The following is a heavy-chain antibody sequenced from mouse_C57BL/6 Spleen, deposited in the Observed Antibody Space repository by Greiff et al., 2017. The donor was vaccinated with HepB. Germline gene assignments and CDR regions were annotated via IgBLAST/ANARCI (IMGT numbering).Heavy chain of an antibody. J-gene: IGHJ4*01. CDR3: ARAALTGAYYYAMDY. D-gene: IGHD4-1*01. Sequence: EVKVVESEGGLVQPGSSMKLSCTASGFTFSDYYMAWVRQVPEKGLEWVANINYDGSSTYYLDSLKSRFIISRDNAKNILYLQMSSLKSEDTATYYCARAALTGAYYYAMDYWGQGTSVTVSS. CDR2: INYDGSST. CDR1: GFTFSDYY. V-gene: IGHV5-16*01.